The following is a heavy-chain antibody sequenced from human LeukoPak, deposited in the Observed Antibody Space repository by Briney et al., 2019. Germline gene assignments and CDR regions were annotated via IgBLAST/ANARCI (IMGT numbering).Heavy chain of an antibody. CDR2: ISAYNGNT. D-gene: IGHD3-10*01. CDR3: ARGSITMVRGVMIPGYFQH. Sequence: ASVKVSCKASGYTFTSYGISWVRQAPGQGLEWMGWISAYNGNTNYAQKLQGRVTMTTDTSTSTAYMELRSLRSDDTAVYYCARGSITMVRGVMIPGYFQHWGQGTLVTVSS. J-gene: IGHJ1*01. CDR1: GYTFTSYG. V-gene: IGHV1-18*01.